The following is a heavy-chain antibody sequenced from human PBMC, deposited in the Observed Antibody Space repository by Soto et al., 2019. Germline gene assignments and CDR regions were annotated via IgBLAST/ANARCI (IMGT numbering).Heavy chain of an antibody. CDR1: GFTFSSYA. V-gene: IGHV3-23*01. CDR2: ISGSGGST. D-gene: IGHD3-3*01. CDR3: AKGGSYDFWSGYYYYYGMDV. J-gene: IGHJ6*02. Sequence: GGSLRLSCAASGFTFSSYAMSWVRQAPGKGLEWVSAISGSGGSTYYADSVKGRFTISRDNSKNTLYLQMNSLRAEDAAVYCCAKGGSYDFWSGYYYYYGMDVWGQGTTVTVSS.